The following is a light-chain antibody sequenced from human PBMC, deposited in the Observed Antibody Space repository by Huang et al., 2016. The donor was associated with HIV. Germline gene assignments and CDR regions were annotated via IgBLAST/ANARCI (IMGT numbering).Light chain of an antibody. CDR3: QQRTDWPA. J-gene: IGKJ5*01. V-gene: IGKV3-11*01. CDR2: DAS. CDR1: QSVSSY. Sequence: EIVLTQSPATLSLSPGERATLSCRASQSVSSYLAWYQQKPGQAPRLLLYDASYRATGVPVRFSGSGSGTDFTLTISGLEPEDSAVYHCQQRTDWPAFGQGTRLEIK.